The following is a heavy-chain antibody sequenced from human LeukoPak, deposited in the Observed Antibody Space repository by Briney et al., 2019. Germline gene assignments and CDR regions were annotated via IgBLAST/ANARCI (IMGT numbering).Heavy chain of an antibody. J-gene: IGHJ3*02. CDR2: INTNTGNP. CDR1: GYTFTSYA. V-gene: IGHV7-4-1*02. D-gene: IGHD6-13*01. Sequence: KVSCXXSGYTFTSYAMNWVRQAPGQGLEWMGWINTNTGNPTYAQGFTGRFVFSLDTSVSTAYLQISSLKAEDTAVYYCAQVTAAGTGAFDIWGQGTMVTVSS. CDR3: AQVTAAGTGAFDI.